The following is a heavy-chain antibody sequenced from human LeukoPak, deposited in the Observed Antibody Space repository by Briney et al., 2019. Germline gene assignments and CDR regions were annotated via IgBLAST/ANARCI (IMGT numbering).Heavy chain of an antibody. Sequence: ASVKVSCKASGYTFTSYGISWVRQAPGQGLEWMGWIRAYNGNTNYAQKLQGRVTMTTDTSTSTAYMELRSLRSDDTVVYYCARDLGYTATYXXYXMDVWGQGTTATVSS. D-gene: IGHD3-16*01. CDR1: GYTFTSYG. J-gene: IGHJ6*02. CDR2: IRAYNGNT. V-gene: IGHV1-18*01. CDR3: ARDLGYTATYXXYXMDV.